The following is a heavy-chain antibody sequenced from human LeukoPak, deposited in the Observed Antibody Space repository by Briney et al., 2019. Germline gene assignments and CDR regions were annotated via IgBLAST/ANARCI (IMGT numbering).Heavy chain of an antibody. V-gene: IGHV4-59*08. Sequence: SETLSLTCTVSGGSISSYCWSWIRQPPGKGLEWIGYIYYSGSTNYNPSLKSRVTISVDTSKNQFSLKLSSVTAADTAVYYCASTYYYDSSMDVWGKGTTVTVSS. CDR3: ASTYYYDSSMDV. CDR1: GGSISSYC. D-gene: IGHD3-22*01. CDR2: IYYSGST. J-gene: IGHJ6*03.